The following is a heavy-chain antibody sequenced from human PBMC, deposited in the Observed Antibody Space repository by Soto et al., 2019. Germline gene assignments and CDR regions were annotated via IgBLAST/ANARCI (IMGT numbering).Heavy chain of an antibody. V-gene: IGHV4-30-4*01. CDR1: GDSISTVDYF. CDR3: ARGRYCLTGRCFPNWFDS. D-gene: IGHD2-15*01. CDR2: IYKSTTT. Sequence: QVHLLESGPGLVKPSQTLSLTCSVSGDSISTVDYFWAWIRQRPGQALEYIGYIYKSTTTYYNPSFVSRVAISLDTSKSQFSLNVTSVTAADTSVYFCARGRYCLTGRCFPNWFDSWGQGTLVTVSS. J-gene: IGHJ5*01.